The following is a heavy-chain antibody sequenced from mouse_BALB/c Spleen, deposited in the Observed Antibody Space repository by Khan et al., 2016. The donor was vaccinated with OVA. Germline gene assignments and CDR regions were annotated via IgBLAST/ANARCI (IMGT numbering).Heavy chain of an antibody. CDR3: SRNGFGNYESWDY. D-gene: IGHD2-1*01. J-gene: IGHJ2*01. CDR1: GYTFTNFW. V-gene: IGHV1-5*01. Sequence: VQLQQSGTVLARPGASVKLSCKGSGYTFTNFWMHWVKQRPGQGLEWIGVIYPGNSDTNYNQKFKGKAELTAVTSTSTAYMELNSLTKDDSAVYYCSRNGFGNYESWDYWGQGTTLTVSS. CDR2: IYPGNSDT.